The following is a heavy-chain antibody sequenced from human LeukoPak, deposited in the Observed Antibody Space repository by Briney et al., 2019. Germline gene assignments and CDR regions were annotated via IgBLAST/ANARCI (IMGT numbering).Heavy chain of an antibody. CDR3: AREMIGVNVPYNWFDP. D-gene: IGHD3-22*01. CDR2: IYYSRST. CDR1: GGSLSSGHYY. J-gene: IGHJ5*02. V-gene: IGHV4-30-4*01. Sequence: PSQTLSLTCTVSGGSLSSGHYYWRRIRQPPGKGLEWNGYIYYSRSTYNNPSLKSHHTISVDTSNNQFSLKLSSVTAADPAVDYCAREMIGVNVPYNWFDPWGQGTLVTLSS.